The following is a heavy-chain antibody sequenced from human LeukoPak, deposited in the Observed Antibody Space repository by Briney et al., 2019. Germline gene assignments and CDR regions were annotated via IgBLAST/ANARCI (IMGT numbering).Heavy chain of an antibody. CDR1: GGSFSGYY. V-gene: IGHV4-34*01. CDR3: ARVGALGYCSSTSCPVYYYGMDV. J-gene: IGHJ6*04. Sequence: SETLSLTCAVYGGSFSGYYWSWIRQPPGKGLEWIGEINHSGSTNYNPSLKSQVTISVDTSKNQFSLKLSSVTAADTAVYYCARVGALGYCSSTSCPVYYYGMDVWGKGTTVTVSS. D-gene: IGHD2-2*01. CDR2: INHSGST.